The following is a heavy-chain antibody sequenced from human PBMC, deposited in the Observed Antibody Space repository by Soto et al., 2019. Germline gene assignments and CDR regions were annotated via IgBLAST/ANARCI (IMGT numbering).Heavy chain of an antibody. CDR2: ISGSGGST. CDR1: GFTFSSYA. Sequence: GGSLRLSCAASGFTFSSYAMSWVRQAPGKGLEWVSAISGSGGSTYYADSVKGRFTISRDNSKNTLYLQMNSLRAEDTAVYYCAKSGGDFGYSYGYYYYNYMDVWGKGTTVTVSS. D-gene: IGHD5-18*01. V-gene: IGHV3-23*01. J-gene: IGHJ6*03. CDR3: AKSGGDFGYSYGYYYYNYMDV.